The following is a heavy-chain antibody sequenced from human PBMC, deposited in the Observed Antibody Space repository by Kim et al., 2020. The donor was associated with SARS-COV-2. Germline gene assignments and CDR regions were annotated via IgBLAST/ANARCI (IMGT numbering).Heavy chain of an antibody. J-gene: IGHJ4*02. D-gene: IGHD6-6*01. CDR3: ARRRDEGSDRYFDY. CDR2: IYYSGST. Sequence: SETLSLTCTVSGGSVISGNYYWTWIRQPPGKTLEWIGYIYYSGSTTYNPSLKSRVTMSVDTSKNHFSLNLSSVTTADTAVYYCARRRDEGSDRYFDYWGQGILVTVSS. CDR1: GGSVISGNYY. V-gene: IGHV4-61*03.